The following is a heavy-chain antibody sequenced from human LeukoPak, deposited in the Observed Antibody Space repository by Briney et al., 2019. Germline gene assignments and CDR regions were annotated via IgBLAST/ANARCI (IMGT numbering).Heavy chain of an antibody. CDR1: GFTFGSYA. CDR2: ISGSGGTT. V-gene: IGHV3-23*01. CDR3: AKAALGGLTIFGVIIPYYYYMDV. J-gene: IGHJ6*03. D-gene: IGHD3-3*01. Sequence: GGSLRLSCAASGFTFGSYAMSWARQAPGKGLEWVSSISGSGGTTYYADSVKGRFTISRDNSKTTLYLQMNSLRAEDTAVYYCAKAALGGLTIFGVIIPYYYYMDVWGKGTTVTVSS.